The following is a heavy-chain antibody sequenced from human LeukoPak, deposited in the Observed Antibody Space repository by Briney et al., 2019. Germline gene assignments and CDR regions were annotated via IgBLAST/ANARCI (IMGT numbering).Heavy chain of an antibody. CDR3: ARSGNWGLPYFDY. Sequence: NPTETLSLTCTVSGGSISSGTYYWNWIRQPAGKGLEWIGRIYTSGSTTYNPSLKSRVTISLDTSKNQFSLNLNSVTAADTAVYYCARSGNWGLPYFDYWGQGTLVTFSS. CDR1: GGSISSGTYY. D-gene: IGHD7-27*01. V-gene: IGHV4-61*02. J-gene: IGHJ4*02. CDR2: IYTSGST.